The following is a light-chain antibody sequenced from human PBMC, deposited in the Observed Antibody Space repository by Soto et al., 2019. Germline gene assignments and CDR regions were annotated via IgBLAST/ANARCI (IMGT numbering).Light chain of an antibody. CDR1: QSVSNL. J-gene: IGKJ4*01. Sequence: EIVLTQSPDTLSLSPGERATLSCRASQSVSNLLAWYQQRPGQAPRLLIYDAFNRATGIPARFSGSGSGTDFTLTISSIETEDFSVYYCQQRNNWPKVTFGGGTKVDIK. CDR2: DAF. CDR3: QQRNNWPKVT. V-gene: IGKV3-11*01.